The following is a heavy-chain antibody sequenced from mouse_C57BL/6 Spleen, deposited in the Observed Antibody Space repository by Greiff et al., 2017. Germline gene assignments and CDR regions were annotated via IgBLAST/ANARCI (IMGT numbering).Heavy chain of an antibody. CDR2: IYPGDGDT. V-gene: IGHV1-82*01. Sequence: VQLQQSGPELVKPGASVKISCKASGYAFSSSWMNWVKQRPGKGLEWIGRIYPGDGDTNYNGKFKGKATLTADKSSSTAYMQLSSLTSEDSAVYFCARSGTTVPFDYWGQGTTLTVSS. CDR1: GYAFSSSW. J-gene: IGHJ2*01. D-gene: IGHD1-1*01. CDR3: ARSGTTVPFDY.